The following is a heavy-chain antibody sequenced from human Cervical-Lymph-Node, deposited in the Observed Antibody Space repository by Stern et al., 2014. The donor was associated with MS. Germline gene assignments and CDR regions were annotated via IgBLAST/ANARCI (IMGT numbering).Heavy chain of an antibody. CDR2: IKQDGSEK. Sequence: EVQLLESGGGSVQPGGSLRLSCAASGLTFSSHYMSWVRQAPGKGLEWVANIKQDGSEKNYVDSVKGRFTISRDNAKNSLYLQMDSLRVEDTAVYYCARELSWSGRDYWGQGTLVTVSS. J-gene: IGHJ4*02. CDR1: GLTFSSHY. D-gene: IGHD3-3*01. V-gene: IGHV3-7*01. CDR3: ARELSWSGRDY.